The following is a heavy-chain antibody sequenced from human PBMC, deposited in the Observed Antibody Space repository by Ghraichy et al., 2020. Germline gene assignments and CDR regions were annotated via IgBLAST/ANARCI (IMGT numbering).Heavy chain of an antibody. V-gene: IGHV3-7*01. Sequence: GESLRLSCAASGVTSSNHWMSWVRQAPGKGLEWVAHINPAGTDTYYGDSVKGRFTISRDNAENSLFLQLNSLRPGDTAVYFCVTSQHSTAWNWGQGTLVTVSS. CDR2: INPAGTDT. CDR1: GVTSSNHW. D-gene: IGHD6-19*01. CDR3: VTSQHSTAWN. J-gene: IGHJ4*02.